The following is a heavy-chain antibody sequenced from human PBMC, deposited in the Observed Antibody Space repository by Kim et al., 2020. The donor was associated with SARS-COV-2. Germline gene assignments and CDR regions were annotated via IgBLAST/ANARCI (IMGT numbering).Heavy chain of an antibody. CDR2: ISYDGSNK. V-gene: IGHV3-30-3*01. J-gene: IGHJ6*03. CDR3: ARDWVDSSHDLITRYCSSTSCYTFYYYYYMDV. CDR1: GFTFSSYA. Sequence: GGSLRLSCAASGFTFSSYAMHWVRQAPGKGLEWVAVISYDGSNKYYADSVKGRFTISRDNSKNTLYLQMNSLRAEDTAVYYCARDWVDSSHDLITRYCSSTSCYTFYYYYYMDVWGKGTTVTVSS. D-gene: IGHD2-2*02.